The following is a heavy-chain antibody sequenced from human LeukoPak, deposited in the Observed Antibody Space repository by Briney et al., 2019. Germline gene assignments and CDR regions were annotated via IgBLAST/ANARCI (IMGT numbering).Heavy chain of an antibody. Sequence: SETLSLTCAVYGGSFSGYYWSWIRQPPGKGLEWIGGINHSGSTNYNPSLKSRVTISVDTSKNQFSLKLSSVTAAATAVYYCARARGVVPAAYYFDYWGQGTLVTVSS. D-gene: IGHD2-2*01. V-gene: IGHV4-34*01. CDR3: ARARGVVPAAYYFDY. CDR1: GGSFSGYY. J-gene: IGHJ4*02. CDR2: INHSGST.